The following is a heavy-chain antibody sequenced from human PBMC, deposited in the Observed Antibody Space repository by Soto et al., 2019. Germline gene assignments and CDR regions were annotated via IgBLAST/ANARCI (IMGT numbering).Heavy chain of an antibody. CDR2: ISSYGADT. Sequence: LRLSCSASGFTFNGYAMHWVRHAPVKGLEFVSAISSYGADTYYADSVKGRFAISRDNSKNTLYLQMSSLRAEDTALYYCVKEGYMRSDWYGQFDYWGQGALVTVSS. CDR3: VKEGYMRSDWYGQFDY. D-gene: IGHD6-19*01. J-gene: IGHJ4*02. V-gene: IGHV3-64D*06. CDR1: GFTFNGYA.